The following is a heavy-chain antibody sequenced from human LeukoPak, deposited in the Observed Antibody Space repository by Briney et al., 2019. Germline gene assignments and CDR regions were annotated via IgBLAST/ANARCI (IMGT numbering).Heavy chain of an antibody. Sequence: GGPLRLSCAASGFTFSDYYMSWIRQAPGKGLEWVSYISSSSSYTNYADSVKGRFTISRDNAKNSLYLQMNSLRAEDTAVYYCARGDYGDYFDYWGQGTLVTVSS. V-gene: IGHV3-11*06. CDR3: ARGDYGDYFDY. CDR2: ISSSSSYT. J-gene: IGHJ4*02. D-gene: IGHD4-17*01. CDR1: GFTFSDYY.